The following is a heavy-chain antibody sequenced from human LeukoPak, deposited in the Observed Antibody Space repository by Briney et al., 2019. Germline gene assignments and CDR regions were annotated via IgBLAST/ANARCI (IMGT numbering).Heavy chain of an antibody. Sequence: SGTLSLTCAVSGGSISSSNWWSWVRQPPGKGLEWIGEIYHSGGTNYNPSLKSRVAISVDKSKNQFSLKLSSVTAADTAVYYCASGGLTASRYYYYGMDVWGKGTTVTVSS. CDR3: ASGGLTASRYYYYGMDV. CDR1: GGSISSSNW. V-gene: IGHV4-4*02. CDR2: IYHSGGT. D-gene: IGHD1-20*01. J-gene: IGHJ6*04.